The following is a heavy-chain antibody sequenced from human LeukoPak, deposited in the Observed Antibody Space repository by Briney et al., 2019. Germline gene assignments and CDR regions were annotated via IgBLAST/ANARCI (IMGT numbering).Heavy chain of an antibody. V-gene: IGHV4-59*01. D-gene: IGHD5-18*01. CDR1: GGSISSYY. J-gene: IGHJ4*02. CDR3: ERGARGYSYGHFDY. CDR2: IYYSGST. Sequence: KPSETLSLTCTVSGGSISSYYWSWIRQPPGKGLEWIGYIYYSGSTNYNPSLKSRVTISVDTSKNQFSLKLRSVTAADTAVYYCERGARGYSYGHFDYWGQGTLVTVSS.